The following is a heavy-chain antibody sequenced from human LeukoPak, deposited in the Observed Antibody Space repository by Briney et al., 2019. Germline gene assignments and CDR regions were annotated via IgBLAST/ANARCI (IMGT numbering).Heavy chain of an antibody. CDR3: VRDPDALDY. Sequence: GGSLRLSCIASGFTFSAYSMNWVRQAPGKGLEWVSYIRRSGSPRYYADSVKGLFTISRDDAKNSLYLQMDDLRDEDTAVYYCVRDPDALDYWGQGTLVTVSP. J-gene: IGHJ4*02. V-gene: IGHV3-48*02. CDR2: IRRSGSPR. CDR1: GFTFSAYS.